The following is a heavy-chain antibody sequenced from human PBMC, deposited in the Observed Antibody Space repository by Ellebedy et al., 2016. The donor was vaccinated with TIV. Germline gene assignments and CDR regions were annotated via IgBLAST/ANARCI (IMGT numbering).Heavy chain of an antibody. Sequence: GESLKISCVDSGLTFSSYWMHWVRQAPGKGLVWVSRIDTDGISTTYADSVKGRFTISRDNAKNTLHLQMNSLRADDTAVYYCARGGAYRAHYYGMDVWGQGTTVTVS. CDR3: ARGGAYRAHYYGMDV. CDR2: IDTDGIST. CDR1: GLTFSSYW. D-gene: IGHD4-11*01. V-gene: IGHV3-74*01. J-gene: IGHJ6*02.